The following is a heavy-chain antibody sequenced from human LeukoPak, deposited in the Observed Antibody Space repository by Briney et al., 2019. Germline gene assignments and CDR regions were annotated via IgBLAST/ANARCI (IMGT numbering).Heavy chain of an antibody. CDR3: ARAGLYADDAFDI. D-gene: IGHD2/OR15-2a*01. CDR2: INPLSGTT. CDR1: GYTFNTLY. J-gene: IGHJ3*02. Sequence: ASVKVSCKASGYTFNTLYMHWVRQAPGQGLEWMGWINPLSGTTNYAQRFQGRVTMTRDTSISTAYLQWSSLKASDTAMYYCARAGLYADDAFDIWGQGTMVTVSS. V-gene: IGHV1-2*02.